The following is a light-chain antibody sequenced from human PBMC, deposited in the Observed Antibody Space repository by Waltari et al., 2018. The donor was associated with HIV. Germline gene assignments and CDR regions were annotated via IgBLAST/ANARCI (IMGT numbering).Light chain of an antibody. CDR1: SLRRYS. J-gene: IGLJ1*01. V-gene: IGLV3-19*01. Sequence: SSDLTQDPAVSVALGQTVRITCQGDSLRRYSANWYQQKPGQAPVVVMYGKDNRPSVIPDRVSGSSSGNTGSLTITGAQAEDEAVYYCDSRDTNDKHHVFGTGTKVTV. CDR3: DSRDTNDKHHV. CDR2: GKD.